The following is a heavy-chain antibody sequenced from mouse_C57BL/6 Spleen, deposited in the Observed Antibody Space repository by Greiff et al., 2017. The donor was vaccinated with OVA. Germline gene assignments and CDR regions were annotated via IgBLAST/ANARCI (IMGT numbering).Heavy chain of an antibody. CDR2: IRNKANNHAT. V-gene: IGHV6-6*01. J-gene: IGHJ2*01. CDR1: GFTFSDAW. D-gene: IGHD1-1*01. CDR3: TRDYGSSFYYFDY. Sequence: EVKLLESGGGLVQPGGSMKLSCAASGFTFSDAWMDWVRQSPEKGLEWVAEIRNKANNHATYYAESVKGRSTISRDDSKSSVYLQMNSLRAEDTGIYYCTRDYGSSFYYFDYWGQGTTLTVSS.